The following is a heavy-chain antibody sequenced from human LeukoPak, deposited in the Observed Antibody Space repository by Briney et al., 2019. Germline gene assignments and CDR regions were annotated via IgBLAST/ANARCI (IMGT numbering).Heavy chain of an antibody. Sequence: PSETLSLTCAVYGGSFSGYYWSWIRQPPGKGLEWIGEINHSGSTNYNPSLKSRVTISVDTSKNQLSLKLSSVTAADTAVYYCAREGGQRGYSYGYRYWGQGTLVTVSS. CDR2: INHSGST. D-gene: IGHD5-18*01. CDR1: GGSFSGYY. J-gene: IGHJ4*02. V-gene: IGHV4-34*01. CDR3: AREGGQRGYSYGYRY.